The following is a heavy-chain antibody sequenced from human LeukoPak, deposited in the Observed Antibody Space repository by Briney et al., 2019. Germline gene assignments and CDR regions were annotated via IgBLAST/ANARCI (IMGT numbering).Heavy chain of an antibody. CDR1: GFTFSSYW. Sequence: GGSLRLSCAASGFTFSSYWISWVRQAPGKGLEWVANIKQDGSEKYYVDSVKGRFTISRDNAKNSLYLQMNSLRAEDTAVYYCARRQVGDIWGQGTMVTVSS. J-gene: IGHJ3*02. CDR2: IKQDGSEK. V-gene: IGHV3-7*01. D-gene: IGHD1-26*01. CDR3: ARRQVGDI.